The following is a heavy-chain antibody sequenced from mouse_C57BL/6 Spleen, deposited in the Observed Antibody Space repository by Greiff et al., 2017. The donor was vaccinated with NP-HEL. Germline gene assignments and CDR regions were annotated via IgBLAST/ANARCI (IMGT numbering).Heavy chain of an antibody. J-gene: IGHJ1*03. CDR3: VVGSSYWYFDV. CDR2: IRSKSNNYAT. CDR1: GFSFNTYA. V-gene: IGHV10-1*01. D-gene: IGHD1-1*01. Sequence: EVQRVESGGGLVQPKGSLKLSCAASGFSFNTYAMNWVRQAPGKGLEWVARIRSKSNNYATYYADSVKDRFTISRDDSESMLYLQMNNLKTEDTAMYYCVVGSSYWYFDVWGTGTTVTVSS.